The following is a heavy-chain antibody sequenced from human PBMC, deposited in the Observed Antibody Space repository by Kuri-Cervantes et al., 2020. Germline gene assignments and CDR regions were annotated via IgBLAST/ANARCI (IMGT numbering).Heavy chain of an antibody. V-gene: IGHV3-9*01. CDR2: ISWNSGSI. J-gene: IGHJ6*02. CDR3: ARDLRFSYYGMDV. D-gene: IGHD3-3*01. Sequence: SLKISCAASGFTFDDYAMHWVRQAPGKGLEWVSGISWNSGSIGYADSVKGRFTISRDNSKNTLYLQMNSLRAEDTAVYYCARDLRFSYYGMDVWGQGTTVTVSS. CDR1: GFTFDDYA.